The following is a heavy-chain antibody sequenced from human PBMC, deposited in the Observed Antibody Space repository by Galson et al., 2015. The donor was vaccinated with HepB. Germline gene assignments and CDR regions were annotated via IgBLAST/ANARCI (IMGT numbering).Heavy chain of an antibody. D-gene: IGHD3-22*01. CDR3: AREGFSSGHAGIFDC. V-gene: IGHV3-30*04. Sequence: SLRLSCAASGLIFSNSVMHWVRQAPGKGLEWVALISAGDGRNTNYADSVRGRFIISRDNSKNKVFLQMNSLRAEDTAVYYCAREGFSSGHAGIFDCWGQGALVTVSS. J-gene: IGHJ4*02. CDR2: ISAGDGRNT. CDR1: GLIFSNSV.